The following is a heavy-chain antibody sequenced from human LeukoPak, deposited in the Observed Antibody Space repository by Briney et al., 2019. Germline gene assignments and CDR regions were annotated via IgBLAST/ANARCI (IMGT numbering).Heavy chain of an antibody. D-gene: IGHD2-2*01. J-gene: IGHJ5*02. V-gene: IGHV1-69*05. CDR1: GGTSSSYA. CDR3: ARNQYQLLVSWFDP. Sequence: SVKVSCKASGGTSSSYAISWVRQAPGQGLEWMGGIIPIFGTANYAQKFQGRVTITTDESTSTAYMELSSLRSEDTAVYYCARNQYQLLVSWFDPWGQGTLVTVSS. CDR2: IIPIFGTA.